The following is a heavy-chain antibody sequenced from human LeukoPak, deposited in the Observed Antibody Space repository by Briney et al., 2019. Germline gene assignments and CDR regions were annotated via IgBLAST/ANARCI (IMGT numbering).Heavy chain of an antibody. D-gene: IGHD5-18*01. CDR1: GFTFSSYS. CDR3: ARDRVDTAMVTNAFDI. V-gene: IGHV3-21*01. Sequence: GSLRLSCAASGFTFSSYSMNWVRQAPGKGLEWVSSISSSSSYIYYADSVKGRFTISRDNAKNSLYLQMNSLRAEDTAVYYCARDRVDTAMVTNAFDIWGQGTMVTVSS. CDR2: ISSSSSYI. J-gene: IGHJ3*02.